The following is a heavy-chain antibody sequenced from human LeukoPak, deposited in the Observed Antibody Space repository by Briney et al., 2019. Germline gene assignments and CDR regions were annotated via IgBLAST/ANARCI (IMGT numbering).Heavy chain of an antibody. D-gene: IGHD2-15*01. Sequence: GASVKVSCKASGYTFTSFGFSWVRQAPGQGLDWMGWISGYNGNSEYAQRFQGRVSMTTDTSTSTAYMELRSLGSDDTAVYYCARVGCTGGRCTGNWFDPWGQGTPVTVSS. CDR3: ARVGCTGGRCTGNWFDP. J-gene: IGHJ5*02. V-gene: IGHV1-18*01. CDR2: ISGYNGNS. CDR1: GYTFTSFG.